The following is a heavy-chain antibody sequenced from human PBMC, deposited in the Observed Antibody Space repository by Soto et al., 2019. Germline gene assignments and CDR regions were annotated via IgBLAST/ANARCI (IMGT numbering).Heavy chain of an antibody. V-gene: IGHV4-59*01. Sequence: QVQLQESGPGLVKPSETLSLTCTVSGGSISSYYWCWIRQPPGKGLEWIGYIYFSGSTNYNPSLKSRVTIPVDTSKNQFSLKLSSVTAADTAVYYCARVATVYFDYWGQGTLVTVSS. CDR3: ARVATVYFDY. D-gene: IGHD4-17*01. CDR1: GGSISSYY. CDR2: IYFSGST. J-gene: IGHJ4*02.